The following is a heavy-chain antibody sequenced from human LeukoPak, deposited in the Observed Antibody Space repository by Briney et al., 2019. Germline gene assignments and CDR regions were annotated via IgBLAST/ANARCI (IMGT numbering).Heavy chain of an antibody. CDR3: ARHYGDYGEPFGD. J-gene: IGHJ4*02. Sequence: ASETLSLTCTVSGGSISSSSYYWGWIRQPPGKGLEWIGSIYYSGSTYYNPSLKSRVTISVDTSKNQFSLKLSSVTAADTAVYYCARHYGDYGEPFGDWGQGTLVTVSS. CDR2: IYYSGST. D-gene: IGHD4-17*01. CDR1: GGSISSSSYY. V-gene: IGHV4-39*01.